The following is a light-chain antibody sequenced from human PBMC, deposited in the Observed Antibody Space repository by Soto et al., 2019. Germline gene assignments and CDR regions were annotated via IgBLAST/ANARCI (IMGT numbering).Light chain of an antibody. CDR3: LPDCNYPRS. Sequence: ALQMTQSPSSLSASVGDRVTITCRASQDIRNELGWYQQRPGKAPKALIYGASNLQSGVPSRFRGSGLGTDSTLTNSSLQPEDFATYYCLPDCNYPRSFGQGTKVESK. CDR2: GAS. CDR1: QDIRNE. J-gene: IGKJ1*01. V-gene: IGKV1-6*01.